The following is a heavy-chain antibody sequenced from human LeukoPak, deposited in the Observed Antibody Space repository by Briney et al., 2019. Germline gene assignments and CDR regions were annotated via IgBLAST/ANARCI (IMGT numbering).Heavy chain of an antibody. V-gene: IGHV4-38-2*01. D-gene: IGHD3-10*01. CDR1: GYSISSGYY. Sequence: PSETLSLTCAVSGYSISSGYYWGWIRQPPGKGLEWIGSIYHRGSTYYNPSLKGRVTISVNTSKNQFSLKLSSVTAADTAVYYCARGITTVRGPFDYWGQGTLVTVSS. CDR2: IYHRGST. CDR3: ARGITTVRGPFDY. J-gene: IGHJ4*02.